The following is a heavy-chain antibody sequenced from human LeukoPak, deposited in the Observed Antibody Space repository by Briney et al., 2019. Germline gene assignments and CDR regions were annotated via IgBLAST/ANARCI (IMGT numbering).Heavy chain of an antibody. Sequence: SCKASGYTFTGYYMHWVRQAPDKGLEWVAIISYDGSNRYYADSVKGRFTISRDNSKNTLYLQMNSLRPEDTAVYYCARGFEADSGSYLVDYWGQGTLVTVSS. V-gene: IGHV3-30-3*01. CDR2: ISYDGSNR. D-gene: IGHD1-26*01. CDR1: GYTFTGYY. J-gene: IGHJ4*02. CDR3: ARGFEADSGSYLVDY.